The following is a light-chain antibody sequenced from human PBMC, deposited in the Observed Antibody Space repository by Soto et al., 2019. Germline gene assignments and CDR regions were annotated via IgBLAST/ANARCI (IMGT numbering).Light chain of an antibody. CDR2: AAS. V-gene: IGKV1-27*01. CDR3: QKYNSAPYT. CDR1: QGISNY. J-gene: IGKJ2*01. Sequence: DIQMTQSPSSLSASVGDRVIITCRASQGISNYLAWYQQKPGKVPKLLIFAASTLQSGVPSRFSGSGSGTDFTLTISSLQPEDVEPSYGQKYNSAPYTFGQETKLEIK.